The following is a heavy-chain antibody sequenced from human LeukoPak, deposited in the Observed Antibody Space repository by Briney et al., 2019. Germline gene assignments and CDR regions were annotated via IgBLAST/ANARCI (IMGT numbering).Heavy chain of an antibody. CDR1: GYTLTELS. V-gene: IGHV1-2*02. J-gene: IGHJ4*02. D-gene: IGHD2-8*01. CDR3: ARVVRYCTNGVCWYYFDY. CDR2: INPNSGGT. Sequence: GASVKVSCKFSGYTLTELSMHWVRQAPGQGLAWMGWINPNSGGTNYAQKFQGRVTMTRDTSISTAYMELSRLRSDDTAVYYCARVVRYCTNGVCWYYFDYWGQGTLVTVSS.